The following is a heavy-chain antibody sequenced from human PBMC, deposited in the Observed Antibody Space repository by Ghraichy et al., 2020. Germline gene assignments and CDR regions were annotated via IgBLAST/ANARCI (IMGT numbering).Heavy chain of an antibody. V-gene: IGHV3-7*03. D-gene: IGHD3-22*01. CDR3: ARDLPFEAYYDSSGYSDS. CDR1: GFSFSRYY. Sequence: LSLTCAASGFSFSRYYMSWVRQAPGKGLEWVANIKKDGSEKYYVDSVKGRFTISRDNAKNSLYLQMNSLRAEDTAVYYCARDLPFEAYYDSSGYSDSWGQGTLVTVSS. J-gene: IGHJ4*02. CDR2: IKKDGSEK.